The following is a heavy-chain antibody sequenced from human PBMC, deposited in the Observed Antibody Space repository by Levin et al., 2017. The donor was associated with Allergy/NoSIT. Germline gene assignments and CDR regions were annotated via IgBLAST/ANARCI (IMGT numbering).Heavy chain of an antibody. Sequence: GGSLRLSCAASGFTFNNYAMNWARQAPGKGLEWVSVISGNGGSTSYADSVKGRFTISRDNSKNTLYLQMNSLRAEDTAVYYCAKSFAYSSSASRPHDYWGQGTLVTVSS. CDR2: ISGNGGST. J-gene: IGHJ4*02. V-gene: IGHV3-23*01. CDR3: AKSFAYSSSASRPHDY. D-gene: IGHD6-6*01. CDR1: GFTFNNYA.